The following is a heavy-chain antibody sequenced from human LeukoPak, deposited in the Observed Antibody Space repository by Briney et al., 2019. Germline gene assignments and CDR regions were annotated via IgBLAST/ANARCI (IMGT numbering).Heavy chain of an antibody. CDR2: ISGSGGTT. J-gene: IGHJ4*02. CDR1: GFTFSSYA. CDR3: AKGLRYFDY. V-gene: IGHV3-23*01. Sequence: AGGSLRLSCAASGFTFSSYAVSWVRQAPGKGLEWVSAISGSGGTTYCADSVKGRFTISRDNSKNTLFLQMNSLRAEDTALYYCAKGLRYFDYWGQGTLVTVSS.